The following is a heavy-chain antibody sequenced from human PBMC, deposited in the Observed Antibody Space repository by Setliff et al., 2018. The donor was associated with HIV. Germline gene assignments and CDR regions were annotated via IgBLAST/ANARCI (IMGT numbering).Heavy chain of an antibody. J-gene: IGHJ4*02. CDR1: GFTFSNYV. CDR3: AKTSNTGYLFCSDY. D-gene: IGHD3-9*01. V-gene: IGHV3-23*01. CDR2: ISGSGVNP. Sequence: SLRLSCAASGFTFSNYVINWVRQAPGKGLEWISGISGSGVNPYYADSVKGRFTISRDNSKNTVYLQMNSLRAEDTAVYYCAKTSNTGYLFCSDYWGQGTLVTVSS.